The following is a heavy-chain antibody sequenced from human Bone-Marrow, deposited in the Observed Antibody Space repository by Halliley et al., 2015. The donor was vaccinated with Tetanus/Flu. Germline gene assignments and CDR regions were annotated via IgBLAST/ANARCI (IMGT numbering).Heavy chain of an antibody. CDR3: ARGTTPGFYDY. Sequence: EWIGYMSDSGSPNYNPPLQSRVTTSLDPSKNQFSLKLKSVTAADTAVYHCARGTTPGFYDYWGQGSLVNVSS. CDR2: MSDSGSP. J-gene: IGHJ4*02. V-gene: IGHV4-59*09. D-gene: IGHD4-4*01.